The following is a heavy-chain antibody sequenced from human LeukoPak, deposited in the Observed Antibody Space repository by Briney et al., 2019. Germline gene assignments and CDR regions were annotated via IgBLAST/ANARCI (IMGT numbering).Heavy chain of an antibody. CDR3: ARATYYYYYMDV. Sequence: SETLSLTCTVSGGSISSYYWSWIRQPPGKGLEWIGYIYYSGSTNYNPSLKSRVTISVDTSKNQFSLKLSSVTAADTAVYYCARATYYYYYMDVWGKGTTVTVSS. V-gene: IGHV4-59*01. J-gene: IGHJ6*03. CDR2: IYYSGST. CDR1: GGSISSYY.